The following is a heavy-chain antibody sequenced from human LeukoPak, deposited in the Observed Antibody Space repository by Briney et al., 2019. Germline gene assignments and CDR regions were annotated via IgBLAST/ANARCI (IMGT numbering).Heavy chain of an antibody. Sequence: ASVKVSCKASGYTFTGYYMHWVRQAPGQGLEWMGWINPNSGGTNYAQKFQGRVTMTRDTSISTAYMELSRLRSDDTAMYYCASQLELTNWFDPWGQGTLVTVSS. CDR2: INPNSGGT. J-gene: IGHJ5*02. CDR1: GYTFTGYY. CDR3: ASQLELTNWFDP. V-gene: IGHV1-2*02. D-gene: IGHD1-7*01.